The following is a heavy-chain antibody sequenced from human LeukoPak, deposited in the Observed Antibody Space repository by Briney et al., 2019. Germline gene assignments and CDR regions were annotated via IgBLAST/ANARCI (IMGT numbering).Heavy chain of an antibody. V-gene: IGHV4-4*09. Sequence: PSETLSLTCTVSGGSISSYYWSLIRQPPGKGLEWIGYIYTSGSTNYNPSLKSRVTISVDTSKNQFSLKLSSVTAADTAVYYCARQDQDYYYYMDVWGKGTTVTVSS. CDR2: IYTSGST. J-gene: IGHJ6*03. CDR1: GGSISSYY. CDR3: ARQDQDYYYYMDV.